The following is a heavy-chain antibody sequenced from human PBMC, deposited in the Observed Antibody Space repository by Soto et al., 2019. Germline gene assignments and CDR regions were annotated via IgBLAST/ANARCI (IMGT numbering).Heavy chain of an antibody. V-gene: IGHV3-23*01. CDR3: AKDRGWYSTSYYFDY. Sequence: GGSLRLSCAASGFTFSSYAMSWVRQAPGKGLEWVSAISGSGGSTYYADSVKGRFTISRDNSKNTLYLQMNSLRAEDTAVYYCAKDRGWYSTSYYFDYWGQGTLVTVSS. J-gene: IGHJ4*02. CDR1: GFTFSSYA. D-gene: IGHD6-19*01. CDR2: ISGSGGST.